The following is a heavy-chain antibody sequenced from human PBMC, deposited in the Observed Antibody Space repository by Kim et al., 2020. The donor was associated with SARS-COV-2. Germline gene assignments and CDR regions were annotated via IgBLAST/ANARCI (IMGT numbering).Heavy chain of an antibody. Sequence: SVKCRFTISRDNSKNTRYLQMNSLRAEDTAVYYCAKFADDYGDNEPFFDYWGQGTLVTVSS. V-gene: IGHV3-23*01. CDR3: AKFADDYGDNEPFFDY. J-gene: IGHJ4*02. D-gene: IGHD4-17*01.